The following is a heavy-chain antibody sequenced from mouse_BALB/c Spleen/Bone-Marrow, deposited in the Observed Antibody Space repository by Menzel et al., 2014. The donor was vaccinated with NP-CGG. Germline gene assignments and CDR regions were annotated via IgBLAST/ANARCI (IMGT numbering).Heavy chain of an antibody. V-gene: IGHV5-6-5*01. J-gene: IGHJ4*01. Sequence: EVNLVESGGGLVKPGGSLKLSCAASGFTFSSYAMSWVRQTPEKRLEWVASISSGGSTFYPDSVKGRFTISRENARNILYLQMSSLRSEDTAMYYCVYGNYSYYYAMDFWGQGTSVTVSS. D-gene: IGHD2-1*01. CDR1: GFTFSSYA. CDR3: VYGNYSYYYAMDF. CDR2: ISSGGST.